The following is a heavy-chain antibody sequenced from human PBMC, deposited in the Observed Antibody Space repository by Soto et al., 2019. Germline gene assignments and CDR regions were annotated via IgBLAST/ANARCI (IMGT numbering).Heavy chain of an antibody. CDR3: ARRYCSSTSCYDYGMDV. J-gene: IGHJ6*02. CDR2: ISSSSSYI. V-gene: IGHV3-21*01. CDR1: GFTFSSYS. D-gene: IGHD2-2*01. Sequence: GGSLRLSCAASGFTFSSYSMNWVRQAPGKGLEWVSSISSSSSYIYYADSVKGRFTISRDNAKNSLYLQMNSLRAEDTAVYYCARRYCSSTSCYDYGMDVWGQGTTVTVSS.